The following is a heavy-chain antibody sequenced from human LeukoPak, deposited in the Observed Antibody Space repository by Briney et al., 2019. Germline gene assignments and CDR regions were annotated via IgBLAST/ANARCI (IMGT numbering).Heavy chain of an antibody. CDR1: GGPISSSSYY. CDR3: ARDGGIAAAGMGFDY. CDR2: IYYSGST. D-gene: IGHD6-13*01. Sequence: SETLSLTCTVSGGPISSSSYYWDWIRQPPGKGLEWIGSIYYSGSTYYNPSLKSRVTISVDTSKNQFSLKLSSVTAAGTAVYYCARDGGIAAAGMGFDYWGQGTLVTVSS. J-gene: IGHJ4*02. V-gene: IGHV4-39*07.